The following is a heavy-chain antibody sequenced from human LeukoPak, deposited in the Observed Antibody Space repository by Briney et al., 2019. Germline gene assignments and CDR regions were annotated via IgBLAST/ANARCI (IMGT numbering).Heavy chain of an antibody. Sequence: GTSLRLSCAASGFTFSSYGMHWVRQAPGKGLEWVAVIWYDGSNKYYADSVKGRFTISRDNSKNTLYLQMNSLRAEDTAVYYCARAADCSSTSCYRYYFDYWGQGTLVTVSS. D-gene: IGHD2-2*02. J-gene: IGHJ4*02. CDR2: IWYDGSNK. CDR1: GFTFSSYG. CDR3: ARAADCSSTSCYRYYFDY. V-gene: IGHV3-33*08.